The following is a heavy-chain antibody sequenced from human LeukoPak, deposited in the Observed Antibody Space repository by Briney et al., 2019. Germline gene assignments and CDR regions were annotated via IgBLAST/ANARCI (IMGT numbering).Heavy chain of an antibody. CDR1: GGSFSGYY. V-gene: IGHV4-34*01. Sequence: SETLSLTCAVYGGSFSGYYWSWIRQPPGKGLEWIGEINHSGSTNYNPSLKSRVTISVDTSKNQFSLKLSSVTAAGTAVYYCARVSSLRFLEWLRNLYYYYYMDVWGKGTTVTVSS. J-gene: IGHJ6*03. CDR3: ARVSSLRFLEWLRNLYYYYYMDV. D-gene: IGHD3-3*01. CDR2: INHSGST.